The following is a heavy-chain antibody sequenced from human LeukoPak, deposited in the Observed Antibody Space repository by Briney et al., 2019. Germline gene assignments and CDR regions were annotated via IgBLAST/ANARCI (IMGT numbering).Heavy chain of an antibody. CDR1: GFTFSSYG. J-gene: IGHJ4*02. CDR3: ARDAAAGWTAWLDY. CDR2: ISYDGSNK. V-gene: IGHV3-30*03. D-gene: IGHD5-18*01. Sequence: GRSLRLSCAASGFTFSSYGMHWVRQAPGKGLEWVAVISYDGSNKYYADSVKGRFTISRDNSKSTLFLQVNSLRPEDTAVYYCARDAAAGWTAWLDYWGQGTLVTVSS.